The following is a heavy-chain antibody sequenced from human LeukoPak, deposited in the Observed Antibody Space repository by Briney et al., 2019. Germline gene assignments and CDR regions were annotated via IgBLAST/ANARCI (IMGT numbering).Heavy chain of an antibody. CDR2: VNHSGRT. V-gene: IGHV4-34*01. J-gene: IGHJ2*01. CDR3: ARSYGSGTQSWYFDL. CDR1: GRSFSGYY. Sequence: SETLSLTCAVYGRSFSGYYWSWVRQPPGKGLEWMGEVNHSGRTSYNPSLKSRVTISADTSKNQFSLKLSSVTAADTAVYYCARSYGSGTQSWYFDLWGRGTLVTVSS. D-gene: IGHD3-10*01.